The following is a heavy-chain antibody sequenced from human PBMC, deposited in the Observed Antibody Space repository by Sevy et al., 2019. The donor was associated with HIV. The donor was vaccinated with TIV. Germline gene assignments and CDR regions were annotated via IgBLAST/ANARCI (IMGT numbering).Heavy chain of an antibody. J-gene: IGHJ4*02. CDR1: GGSITNWY. CDR2: IYTTGRF. CDR3: ATGSGDLDH. Sequence: SETLSLTCLVSGGSITNWYFNWVRQPAGNGLEWIGRIYTTGRFDSNPSLKSRVTMSLDTSNNQVSLSLSSLTAADTAVYYCATGSGDLDHWGQGSLVTVSS. D-gene: IGHD3-10*01. V-gene: IGHV4-4*07.